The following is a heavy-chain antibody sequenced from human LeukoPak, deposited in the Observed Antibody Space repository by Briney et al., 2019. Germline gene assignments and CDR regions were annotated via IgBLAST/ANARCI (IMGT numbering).Heavy chain of an antibody. D-gene: IGHD6-6*01. V-gene: IGHV3-30*02. CDR2: IRYDGSNK. Sequence: PGGSLRLSCAASGFTFSNYGMHWVRQAPGKGLEWVAFIRYDGSNKYYADSVKGRFTISRDNSKNTLYLQMNSLRAEDTAVYYCAKDLYRSSSSSVWGYWGQGTLVTVSS. J-gene: IGHJ4*02. CDR1: GFTFSNYG. CDR3: AKDLYRSSSSSVWGY.